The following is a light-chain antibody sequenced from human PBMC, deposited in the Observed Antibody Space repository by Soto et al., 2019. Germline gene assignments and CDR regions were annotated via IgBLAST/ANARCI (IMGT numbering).Light chain of an antibody. V-gene: IGLV1-51*01. CDR2: DDN. J-gene: IGLJ1*01. CDR1: RSNIGGNS. CDR3: GSWDSSLSAYV. Sequence: QSVMPQPPSASAAPGQKVTISCSGSRSNIGGNSVSWYHQLPGAAPKLLIYDDNKRPSGIPDRFSGSKSGTSATLGITGFQTGDEADYYCGSWDSSLSAYVFGTGTKVTVL.